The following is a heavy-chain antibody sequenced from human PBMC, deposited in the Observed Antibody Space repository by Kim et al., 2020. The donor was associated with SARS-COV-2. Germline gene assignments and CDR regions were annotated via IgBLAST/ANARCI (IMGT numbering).Heavy chain of an antibody. D-gene: IGHD3-10*01. J-gene: IGHJ4*02. Sequence: ASVKVSCKASGYTFTGYYMHWVRQAPGQGLEWMGWINPNSGGTNYAQKFQGRVTMTRDTSISTAYMELSRLRSDDTAVYYCATERGICGSGSYGLFDYWGQGTPVTVSS. CDR2: INPNSGGT. CDR1: GYTFTGYY. CDR3: ATERGICGSGSYGLFDY. V-gene: IGHV1-2*02.